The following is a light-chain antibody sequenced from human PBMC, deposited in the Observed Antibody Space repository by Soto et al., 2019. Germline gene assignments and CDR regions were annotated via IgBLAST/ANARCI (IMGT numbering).Light chain of an antibody. V-gene: IGLV2-14*03. J-gene: IGLJ1*01. Sequence: QSALTQPASLSVSPGQSITISCTGTSSDVGSYNYVSWYQHHPGKVPKLMIYDVSSRPSGVSNRFSGSKSGNTASLTISGLQTEDEADYYCSSYTTSETRVFGTGTKVTVL. CDR2: DVS. CDR3: SSYTTSETRV. CDR1: SSDVGSYNY.